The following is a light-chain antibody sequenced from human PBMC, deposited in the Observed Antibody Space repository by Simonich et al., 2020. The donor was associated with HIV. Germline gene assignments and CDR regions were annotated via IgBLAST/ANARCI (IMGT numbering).Light chain of an antibody. CDR1: QSIPNN. V-gene: IGKV3-15*01. CDR3: QQYNNWPSPFT. Sequence: EIVMTQSPATLSVPPGDRATLSCRASQSIPNNLAWYQQKPGQAPRLLIYGASSRATGIPARFSGSGFGTEFTLTISSMQSEDFAVYYCQQYNNWPSPFTFGPGTKVDIE. CDR2: GAS. J-gene: IGKJ3*01.